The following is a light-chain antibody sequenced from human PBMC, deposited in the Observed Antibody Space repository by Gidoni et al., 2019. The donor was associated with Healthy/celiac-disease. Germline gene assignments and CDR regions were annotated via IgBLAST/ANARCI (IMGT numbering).Light chain of an antibody. CDR2: GNS. CDR1: SSNIGAGYD. J-gene: IGLJ3*02. Sequence: QSVLTPPPSVSGSPGQRVPISCTGSSSNIGAGYDVHSYQQLPGTAPKLLIYGNSNRPSGVPDRFSGSKSGTSASLAITGRQAEDEADYYCQSYDSSLSGSWVFGGGTKLTVL. V-gene: IGLV1-40*01. CDR3: QSYDSSLSGSWV.